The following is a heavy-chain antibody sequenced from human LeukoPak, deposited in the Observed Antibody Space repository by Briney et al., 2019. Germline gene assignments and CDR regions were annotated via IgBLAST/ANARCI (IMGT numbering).Heavy chain of an antibody. V-gene: IGHV1-24*01. Sequence: ASVKVSCKVSGYTLTELSMHWVRQAPGKGLEWMGGFDPEDGETIYAQKFQGRVTMTEDISTDTAYMELSSLRSEDTAVYYCATGIVVVPAAAYYYYGMDVWGQGTTVTVSS. CDR2: FDPEDGET. D-gene: IGHD2-2*01. CDR3: ATGIVVVPAAAYYYYGMDV. J-gene: IGHJ6*02. CDR1: GYTLTELS.